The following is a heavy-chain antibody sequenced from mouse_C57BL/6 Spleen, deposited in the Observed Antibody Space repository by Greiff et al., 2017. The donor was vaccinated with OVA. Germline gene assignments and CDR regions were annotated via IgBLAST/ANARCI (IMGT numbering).Heavy chain of an antibody. V-gene: IGHV1-26*01. D-gene: IGHD3-1*01. Sequence: EVQLQQSGPELVKPGASVKISCKASGYTFTDYYMNWVKQSHGKSLEWIGDINPNNGGTSYNQKFKGKATLTVDKSSSTAYMELRSLTSEDSAVYYCARIGLWSSHAMDYWGQGTSVTVSS. CDR3: ARIGLWSSHAMDY. CDR1: GYTFTDYY. CDR2: INPNNGGT. J-gene: IGHJ4*01.